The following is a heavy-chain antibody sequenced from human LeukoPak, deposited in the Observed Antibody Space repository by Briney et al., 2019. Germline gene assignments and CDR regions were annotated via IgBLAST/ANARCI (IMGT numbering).Heavy chain of an antibody. CDR1: GYTFTSYG. CDR2: IIPIFGTA. Sequence: SVKVSCKASGYTFTSYGISWVRQAPGQGLEWMGGIIPIFGTANYAQKFQGRVTITTDESTSTAYMELSSLRSEDTAVYYCAGYCSSTSCSNPYNWFDPWGQGTLVTVSS. V-gene: IGHV1-69*05. D-gene: IGHD2-2*01. J-gene: IGHJ5*02. CDR3: AGYCSSTSCSNPYNWFDP.